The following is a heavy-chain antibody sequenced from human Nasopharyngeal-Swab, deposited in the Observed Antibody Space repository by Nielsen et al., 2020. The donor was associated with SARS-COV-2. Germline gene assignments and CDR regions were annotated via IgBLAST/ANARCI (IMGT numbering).Heavy chain of an antibody. Sequence: GESLKISCAASGFTFSSYAMHWVRQAPGKGLEWVSVIYSGGSTYYADSVKGRFTISRDNSKNTLYLQMNSLRAEDTAVYYCARVAAAGDYYYYGMDVWGQGTTVTVSS. CDR3: ARVAAAGDYYYYGMDV. CDR2: IYSGGST. D-gene: IGHD6-13*01. J-gene: IGHJ6*02. CDR1: GFTFSSYA. V-gene: IGHV3-66*01.